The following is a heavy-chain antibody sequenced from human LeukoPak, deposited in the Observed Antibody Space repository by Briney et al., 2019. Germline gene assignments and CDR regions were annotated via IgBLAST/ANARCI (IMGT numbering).Heavy chain of an antibody. J-gene: IGHJ6*02. Sequence: GGSLRLSCAASGFTFSDYYMSWIRQAPGKGLEWVSYISSSGSTIYYADSVKGRFTISRDNAKNSLYLQMNSLRAEDTALYYCAKGRTYYYYGMDVWGQGTTVTVSS. V-gene: IGHV3-11*01. CDR2: ISSSGSTI. CDR3: AKGRTYYYYGMDV. CDR1: GFTFSDYY.